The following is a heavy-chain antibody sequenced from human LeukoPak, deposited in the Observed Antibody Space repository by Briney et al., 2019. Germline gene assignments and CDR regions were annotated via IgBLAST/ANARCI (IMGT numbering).Heavy chain of an antibody. V-gene: IGHV1-18*01. CDR2: ISAYNGNT. CDR1: GYTFTSYG. Sequence: ASVKVSCKASGYTFTSYGISWVRQAPGQGLEWMGWISAYNGNTNYAQKLQGRVTMTRNTSISTAYMELSSLRSEDTAVYYCARGRGDGCHDAFDIWGQGTMVTVSS. CDR3: ARGRGDGCHDAFDI. J-gene: IGHJ3*02. D-gene: IGHD3-10*01.